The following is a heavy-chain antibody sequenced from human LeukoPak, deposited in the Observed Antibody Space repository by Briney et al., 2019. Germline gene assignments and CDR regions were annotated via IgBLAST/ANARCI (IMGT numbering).Heavy chain of an antibody. D-gene: IGHD6-19*01. V-gene: IGHV3-21*01. Sequence: GGSLRLSCAASGFTFTSYSMNWVRQAPGRGLEWVSSISSSSSYIYYADSVKGRFTISRDNAKNSLYLQMNSLRAEDTAVYYCARDRAAVAGQGSHYWGQGTLVTVSS. CDR3: ARDRAAVAGQGSHY. J-gene: IGHJ4*02. CDR2: ISSSSSYI. CDR1: GFTFTSYS.